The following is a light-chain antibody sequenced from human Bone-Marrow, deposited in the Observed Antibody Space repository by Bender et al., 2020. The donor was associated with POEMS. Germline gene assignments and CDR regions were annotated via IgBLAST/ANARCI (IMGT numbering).Light chain of an antibody. CDR2: EGT. V-gene: IGLV2-14*02. CDR1: SSHGETYNL. J-gene: IGLJ2*01. Sequence: QSALTQPASVSGSPGQSITISCTGISSHGETYNLVSWYQQHPGKAPKLIMYEGTKRPSGVSNRFSGSKSGNTASLTVSGLQAEDEADYYCSSYAGSNSVVFGGGTKLTVL. CDR3: SSYAGSNSVV.